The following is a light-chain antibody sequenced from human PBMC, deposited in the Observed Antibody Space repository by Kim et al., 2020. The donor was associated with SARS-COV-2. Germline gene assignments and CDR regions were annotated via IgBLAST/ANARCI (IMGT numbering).Light chain of an antibody. CDR2: DGS. J-gene: IGLJ2*01. Sequence: GQSVTISCTGTSSDVGGYNYGSWYQQRPGKAPKLMIYDGSKRPSGVPDRFSGSKSGNTASLTISGLQAEDEADYYCCSYAGSYTLVFGGGTQLTVL. CDR3: CSYAGSYTLV. V-gene: IGLV2-11*01. CDR1: SSDVGGYNY.